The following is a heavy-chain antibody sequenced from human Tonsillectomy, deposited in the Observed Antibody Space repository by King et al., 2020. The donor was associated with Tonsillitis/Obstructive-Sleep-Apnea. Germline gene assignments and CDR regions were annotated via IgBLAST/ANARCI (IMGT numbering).Heavy chain of an antibody. V-gene: IGHV3-30*04. CDR2: ISYDGSNK. CDR3: ARGTGRDTAMDDYFDY. CDR1: GFTFSTYA. J-gene: IGHJ4*02. D-gene: IGHD5-18*01. Sequence: HVQLVESGGGVVQPGRSLRLSCAASGFTFSTYAMHWVRQAPGKGLEWVAVISYDGSNKYYADSVKGRFTISRDNSKNTLYLQMNSLRAEDTAVYYCARGTGRDTAMDDYFDYWGQGTLVTVSS.